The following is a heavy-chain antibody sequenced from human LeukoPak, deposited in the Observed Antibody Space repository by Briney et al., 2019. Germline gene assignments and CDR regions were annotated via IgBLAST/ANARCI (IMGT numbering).Heavy chain of an antibody. V-gene: IGHV3-7*03. D-gene: IGHD5-24*01. CDR2: IKQDGSEK. CDR3: VKSGYNRFDY. J-gene: IGHJ4*02. Sequence: PGGSLRLSCAASGFTFSSYWMSRVRQAPGKGLEWVANIKQDGSEKYYVDSVKGRFTISRDTSKNTLYLQMNSLRAADTAVYYCVKSGYNRFDYWGQGALVTVSS. CDR1: GFTFSSYW.